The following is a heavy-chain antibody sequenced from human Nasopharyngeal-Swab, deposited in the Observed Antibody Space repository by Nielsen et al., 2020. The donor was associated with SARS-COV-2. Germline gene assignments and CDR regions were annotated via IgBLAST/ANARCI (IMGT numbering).Heavy chain of an antibody. CDR2: IYYSGST. Sequence: PGKGLEWIGYIYYSGSTYYNPSLKSRVTISVDTSKNQFSLKLSSVTAADTAVYYCARYNYDSGGYYDDRWGQGTLVTVSS. CDR3: ARYNYDSGGYYDDR. D-gene: IGHD3-22*01. V-gene: IGHV4-31*02. J-gene: IGHJ4*02.